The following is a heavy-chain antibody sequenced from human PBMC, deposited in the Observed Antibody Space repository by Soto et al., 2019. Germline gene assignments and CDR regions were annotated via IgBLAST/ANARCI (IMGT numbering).Heavy chain of an antibody. CDR1: GGSIDGYN. D-gene: IGHD3-10*01. CDR3: ARQGIGNLHGLVDV. V-gene: IGHV4-59*08. J-gene: IGHJ6*02. CDR2: VYYNGGS. Sequence: QVQLQESGPGLVKPSETLSLTCTVSGGSIDGYNCAWIRQPPGKALEWVGYVYYNGGSSYNPSLKSRVTLSMAPSKSQFSLQLRSVTAADTAVYYCARQGIGNLHGLVDVWGRGTTVTVSS.